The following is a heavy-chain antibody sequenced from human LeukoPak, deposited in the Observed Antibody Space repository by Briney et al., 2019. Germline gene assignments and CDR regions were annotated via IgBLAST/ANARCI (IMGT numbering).Heavy chain of an antibody. CDR1: GGSISSSSYY. J-gene: IGHJ4*02. CDR2: IYYSGST. CDR3: ASRNWGSAVFDY. Sequence: KASETLSLTCTVSGGSISSSSYYWGWIRQPPGEGLEWIGSIYYSGSTYYNPSLKSRVTISVDTSKNQFSLKLTSVTAADTAVYYCASRNWGSAVFDYWGQGTLVTVSS. D-gene: IGHD7-27*01. V-gene: IGHV4-39*01.